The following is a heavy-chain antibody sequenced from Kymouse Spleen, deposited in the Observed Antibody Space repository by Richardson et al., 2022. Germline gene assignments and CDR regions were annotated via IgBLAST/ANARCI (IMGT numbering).Heavy chain of an antibody. CDR3: AREDYSNYGYYYYYGMDV. CDR1: GFTFSSYS. Sequence: EVQLVESGGGLVKPGGSLRLSCAASGFTFSSYSMNWVRQAPGKGLEWVSSISSSSSYIYYADSVKGRFTISRDNAKNSLYLQMNSLRAEDTAVYYCAREDYSNYGYYYYYGMDVWGQGTTVTVSS. CDR2: ISSSSSYI. V-gene: IGHV3-21*03. D-gene: IGHD4-11,IGHD4-11*01. J-gene: IGHJ6*02.